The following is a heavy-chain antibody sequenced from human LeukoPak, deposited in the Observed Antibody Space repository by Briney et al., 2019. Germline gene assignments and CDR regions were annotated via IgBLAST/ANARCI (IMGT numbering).Heavy chain of an antibody. D-gene: IGHD6-13*01. CDR1: GGSISSSTYF. CDR3: ARSRSSWLPALLDY. CDR2: IHYNGNT. V-gene: IGHV4-39*02. Sequence: SETLSLTCIVSGGSISSSTYFWGWIRQPPGKGLEWIATIHYNGNTYYNPSLKSRVAISVDTSKNHFSLKLSSVTAADTAVYYCARSRSSWLPALLDYWGQGTLVTVSS. J-gene: IGHJ4*02.